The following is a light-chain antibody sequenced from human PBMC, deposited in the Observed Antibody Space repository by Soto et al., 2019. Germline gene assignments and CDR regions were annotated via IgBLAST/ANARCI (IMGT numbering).Light chain of an antibody. J-gene: IGLJ1*01. Sequence: QSVPTQPPSVSGAPGQRVTISCTGSSSNIGAGYDVHWYQQLPGTAPKLLIYGNSNRPSGVPDRFSGSKSGTSASLAITGLQAEDEADYYCQSYDGSLRGYVFGTGTKLTVL. CDR2: GNS. V-gene: IGLV1-40*01. CDR3: QSYDGSLRGYV. CDR1: SSNIGAGYD.